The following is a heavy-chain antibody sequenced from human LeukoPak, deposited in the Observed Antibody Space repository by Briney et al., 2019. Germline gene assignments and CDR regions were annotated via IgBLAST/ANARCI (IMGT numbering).Heavy chain of an antibody. D-gene: IGHD6-13*01. CDR2: IIPIFGTA. CDR1: GGTFSSYA. V-gene: IGHV1-69*05. Sequence: SVKVSCKASGGTFSSYAISWVRQAPGQGLEWMGGIIPIFGTANYAQKFQGRVTITTDESTSTAYMELSSLRSEDTAVYCCARDRSSSWYGEDYYYYMDVWGKGTTVTVSS. J-gene: IGHJ6*03. CDR3: ARDRSSSWYGEDYYYYMDV.